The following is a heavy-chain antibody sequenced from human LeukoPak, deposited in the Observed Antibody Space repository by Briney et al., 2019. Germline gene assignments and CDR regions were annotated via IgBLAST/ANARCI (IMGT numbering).Heavy chain of an antibody. J-gene: IGHJ3*02. D-gene: IGHD1-26*01. CDR2: NSGST. Sequence: SETLSLTCTVSGDSISSYFGSGIRQPPGKGLEWIGYNSGSTNYNPSLKSRVTILLDRSKNQFSLKLSSVTAADTAVYYCTRGRGYGGNYLRSFDIWGQGTMVTVSS. CDR1: GDSISSYF. V-gene: IGHV4-59*08. CDR3: TRGRGYGGNYLRSFDI.